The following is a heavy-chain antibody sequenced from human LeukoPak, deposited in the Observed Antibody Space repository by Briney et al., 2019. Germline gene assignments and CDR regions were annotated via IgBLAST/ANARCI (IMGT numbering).Heavy chain of an antibody. D-gene: IGHD4/OR15-4a*01. V-gene: IGHV4-61*02. CDR2: IYTGGST. J-gene: IGHJ4*02. CDR3: ARGHDYAGGALDY. Sequence: PSQTLSLTCTVSGGSGSYYWSWIRQPAGKGLEWIGRIYTGGSTNYNPSLKSRVTTSVDTSKNQFSLKLNSVTAADMAVYYCARGHDYAGGALDYWGQGTLVTVSS. CDR1: GGSGSYY.